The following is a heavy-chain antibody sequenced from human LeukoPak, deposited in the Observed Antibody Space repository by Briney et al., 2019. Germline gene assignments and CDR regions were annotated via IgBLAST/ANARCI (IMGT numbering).Heavy chain of an antibody. CDR2: ISLDGNKK. J-gene: IGHJ4*02. V-gene: IGHV3-30*18. CDR1: GFTFSGDA. CDR3: XKDLATKYTLHY. D-gene: IGHD6-6*01. Sequence: GGSLRLSCAASGFTFSGDAMHWVRQAPGKGLEWVAFISLDGNKKYFADSVKGRFTISRDNSKNTLYLQMNSLRSEDTAIYYCXKDLATKYTLHYWGQGTLVTVSS.